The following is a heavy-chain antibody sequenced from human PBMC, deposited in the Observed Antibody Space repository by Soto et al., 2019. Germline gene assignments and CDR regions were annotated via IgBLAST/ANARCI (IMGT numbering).Heavy chain of an antibody. CDR1: GFTFSNYA. Sequence: EVQLLESGGGLVQPGGSLKLSCAASGFTFSNYAMSWVRQAPGKGLEWVSAISGSGGGTYYADSVKGRFTISRDSSKNTLYLQMNRRRAEDTALYYCAKDKELGRYYYDSSGTGAFDIWGQGTMVTVSS. CDR2: ISGSGGGT. V-gene: IGHV3-23*01. J-gene: IGHJ3*02. CDR3: AKDKELGRYYYDSSGTGAFDI. D-gene: IGHD3-22*01.